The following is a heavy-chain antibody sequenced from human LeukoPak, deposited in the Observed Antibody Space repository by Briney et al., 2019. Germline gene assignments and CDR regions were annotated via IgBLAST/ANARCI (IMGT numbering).Heavy chain of an antibody. J-gene: IGHJ4*02. CDR1: GFTFSSYA. CDR2: ISGSGGST. Sequence: GGSLRLSCAASGFTFSSYAMSWVRQAPGKGLEWVSTISGSGGSTYYADSVKGRFTISRDNSKNTLYLQMNSQRAEDTAVYYCAKHRGSAAGPFDYWGQGTLVTVSS. CDR3: AKHRGSAAGPFDY. V-gene: IGHV3-23*01. D-gene: IGHD6-13*01.